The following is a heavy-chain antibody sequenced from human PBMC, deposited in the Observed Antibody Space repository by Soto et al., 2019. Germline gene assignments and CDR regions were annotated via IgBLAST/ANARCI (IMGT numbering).Heavy chain of an antibody. Sequence: QVQLVQSGAEVKKPGTSVKVSCKASGYSFATYAIHWVRQAPGQGLEWMGWINPATGNTEYSDKFQDRVTFTRDTSATTATRNRRGRGLEEPLFYSWGGSSKSAGWPNPWGRGTLV. CDR1: GYSFATYA. CDR2: INPATGNT. V-gene: IGHV1-3*01. CDR3: GGSSKSAGWPNP. J-gene: IGHJ5*02. D-gene: IGHD2-15*01.